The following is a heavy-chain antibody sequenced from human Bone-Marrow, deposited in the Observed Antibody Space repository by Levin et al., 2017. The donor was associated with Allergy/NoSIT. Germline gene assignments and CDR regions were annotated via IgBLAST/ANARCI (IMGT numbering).Heavy chain of an antibody. V-gene: IGHV1-69*06. CDR2: IIPIFGTA. D-gene: IGHD2-2*01. CDR3: ARGVGYCSSTSCSDYYYYYYMDV. CDR1: GGTFSSYA. J-gene: IGHJ6*03. Sequence: SVKVSCKASGGTFSSYAISWVRQAPGQGLEWMGGIIPIFGTANYAQKFQGRVTITADKSTSTAYMELSSLRSEDTAVYYCARGVGYCSSTSCSDYYYYYYMDVWGKGTTVTVSS.